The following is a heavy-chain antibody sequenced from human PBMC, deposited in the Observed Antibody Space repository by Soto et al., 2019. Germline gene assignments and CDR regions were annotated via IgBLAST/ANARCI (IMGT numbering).Heavy chain of an antibody. J-gene: IGHJ4*02. CDR1: SGSISSSNW. CDR2: IYHSGST. Sequence: QVQLQESGPGLVKPSGTLSLTCAVSSGSISSSNWWSWVRQPPGKGREGIGEIYHSGSTNYNPSLKSRVTISVDKSKNQFSLKLSSVTAADTAVYYCARGGRDIVATHYFDYWGQGTLVTVSS. V-gene: IGHV4-4*02. D-gene: IGHD5-12*01. CDR3: ARGGRDIVATHYFDY.